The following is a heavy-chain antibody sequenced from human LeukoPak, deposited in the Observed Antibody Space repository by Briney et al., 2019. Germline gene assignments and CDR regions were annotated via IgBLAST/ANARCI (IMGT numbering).Heavy chain of an antibody. V-gene: IGHV3-48*03. J-gene: IGHJ6*04. Sequence: GGSLRLSCAASGFISSSYEMDCVRRAPGEGLEWVSYISSSGSTIYYADSVKGRFTISRDNAKNSLYLQMNSLRAEDTAVYYCAELGITMIGGVWGKGTTVTISS. CDR3: AELGITMIGGV. CDR2: ISSSGSTI. D-gene: IGHD3-10*02. CDR1: GFISSSYE.